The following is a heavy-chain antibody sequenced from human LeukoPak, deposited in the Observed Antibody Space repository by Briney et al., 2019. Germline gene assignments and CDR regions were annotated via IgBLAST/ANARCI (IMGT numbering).Heavy chain of an antibody. D-gene: IGHD4-17*01. CDR2: INHSGST. CDR1: GGSFSGYY. CDR3: ARWTTVTRAFDF. Sequence: SETLSLTCAVYGGSFSGYYWSWIRQPPGKGLEWIGEINHSGSTNYNPSLKSRVTISVDTSKNQFSLTLNSVTAADTGVYYCARWTTVTRAFDFWGQGTLVTVSS. J-gene: IGHJ4*02. V-gene: IGHV4-34*01.